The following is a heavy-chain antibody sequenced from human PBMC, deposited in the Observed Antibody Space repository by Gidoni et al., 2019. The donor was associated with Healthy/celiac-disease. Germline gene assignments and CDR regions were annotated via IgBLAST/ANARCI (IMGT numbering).Heavy chain of an antibody. D-gene: IGHD1-1*01. CDR2: ISAYNGNT. V-gene: IGHV1-18*01. Sequence: QVQLVQSGAEVKKPGASGKVSCKASGYTFTSYGMRWVRQAPGQGLEWMGWISAYNGNTNYAQKLQGRVTMTTDTSTSTAYMELRSLRSDDTAVYYCARVLGLWNRVSGGQYYFDYWGQGTLVTVSS. J-gene: IGHJ4*02. CDR1: GYTFTSYG. CDR3: ARVLGLWNRVSGGQYYFDY.